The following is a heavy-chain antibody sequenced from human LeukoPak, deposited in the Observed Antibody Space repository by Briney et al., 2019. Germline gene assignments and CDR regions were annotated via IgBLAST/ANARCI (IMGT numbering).Heavy chain of an antibody. CDR3: AKGYDFWSGGLDY. CDR2: ISGSGGST. D-gene: IGHD3-3*01. Sequence: GGSLRLSCAASGFTFSGYAMSWVRQAPGKGLEWVSTISGSGGSTFYADSVKGRFTISRDNSKNTLYLQMNSLRAEDTAVYYCAKGYDFWSGGLDYWGQGTLVTVSS. J-gene: IGHJ4*02. V-gene: IGHV3-23*01. CDR1: GFTFSGYA.